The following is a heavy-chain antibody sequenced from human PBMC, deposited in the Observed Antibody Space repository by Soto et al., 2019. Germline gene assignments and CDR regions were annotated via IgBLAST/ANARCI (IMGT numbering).Heavy chain of an antibody. D-gene: IGHD1-1*01. Sequence: GASLEVSCRASGYTFTSYYMHWVRQAPGQGLEWMGIINPSGGSTSYAQKFQGRVTMTRDTSTSTVYMELSSLRSDDTAVYYCARRAETNGWNGFGADKYYFDFWGQGTRVTVSS. J-gene: IGHJ4*02. CDR1: GYTFTSYY. CDR2: INPSGGST. CDR3: ARRAETNGWNGFGADKYYFDF. V-gene: IGHV1-46*01.